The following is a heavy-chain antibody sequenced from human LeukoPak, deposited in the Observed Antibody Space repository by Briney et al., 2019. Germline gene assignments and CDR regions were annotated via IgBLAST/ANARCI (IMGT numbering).Heavy chain of an antibody. CDR3: AKGFGAYGYYYGMDV. V-gene: IGHV4-4*07. CDR1: GGSISSYY. D-gene: IGHD4-17*01. J-gene: IGHJ6*02. CDR2: IYTSGST. Sequence: SETLSLTCTVSGGSISSYYWSWIRQPAGKGLEWIGRIYTSGSTNYNPSLKSRVTMSVDTSKNQFSLELSSVTAADTAVYYCAKGFGAYGYYYGMDVWGQGTTVTVSS.